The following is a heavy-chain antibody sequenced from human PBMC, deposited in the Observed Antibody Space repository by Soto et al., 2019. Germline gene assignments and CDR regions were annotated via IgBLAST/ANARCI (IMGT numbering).Heavy chain of an antibody. Sequence: PGESLKISCKGSGYTFTTYWIGWVRQMPGKGLEWMGIIYPGDSDTRYSPSFQGQVTISADKSISTAYLQWSSLKASDTAMYFCARLPALYYDSSGYPRHYFDYWGQGTLVTVSS. CDR1: GYTFTTYW. J-gene: IGHJ4*02. D-gene: IGHD3-22*01. CDR3: ARLPALYYDSSGYPRHYFDY. V-gene: IGHV5-51*01. CDR2: IYPGDSDT.